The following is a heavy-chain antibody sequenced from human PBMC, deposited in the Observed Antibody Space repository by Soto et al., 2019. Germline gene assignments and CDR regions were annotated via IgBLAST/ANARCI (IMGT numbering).Heavy chain of an antibody. CDR3: ARAGTTVTTLWRAFDI. CDR2: IYTSGST. J-gene: IGHJ3*02. Sequence: SETLSLTCTVSGGSISSYYWSWIRQPAGKGLEWIGRIYTSGSTNYNPSLKSRVTMSVDTSKNQFSLKLSSVTAADTAAYYCARAGTTVTTLWRAFDIWGQGTMVTVSS. D-gene: IGHD4-17*01. V-gene: IGHV4-4*07. CDR1: GGSISSYY.